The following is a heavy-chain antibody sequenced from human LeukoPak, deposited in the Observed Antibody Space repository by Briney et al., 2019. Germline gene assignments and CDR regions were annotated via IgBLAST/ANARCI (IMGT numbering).Heavy chain of an antibody. CDR2: IYPGDFDT. CDR1: GYSFTSYW. Sequence: GESLKISCKGSGYSFTSYWIGWVRQMPGKGLEWMGIIYPGDFDTRYSPSFQGQATISADKSISTAYLQWSSLKASDTAMYYCARHYYYGSGSYSRPYGMDVWGQGTTVTVSS. D-gene: IGHD3-10*01. CDR3: ARHYYYGSGSYSRPYGMDV. J-gene: IGHJ6*02. V-gene: IGHV5-51*01.